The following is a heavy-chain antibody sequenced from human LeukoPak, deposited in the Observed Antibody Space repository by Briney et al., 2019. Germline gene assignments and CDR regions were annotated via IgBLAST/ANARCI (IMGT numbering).Heavy chain of an antibody. CDR1: GYTFTNYY. CDR3: SRGYSSSWSKLLGG. CDR2: VNTEDGGT. Sequence: ASVKLSCTASGYTFTNYYMNWVRQAPGKGLEWMGRVNTEDGGTIYADKFQGRVTITADKSTNTPYMELNSLRSEDTAVYYCSRGYSSSWSKLLGGWGRGT. D-gene: IGHD6-13*01. V-gene: IGHV1-69-2*01. J-gene: IGHJ4*02.